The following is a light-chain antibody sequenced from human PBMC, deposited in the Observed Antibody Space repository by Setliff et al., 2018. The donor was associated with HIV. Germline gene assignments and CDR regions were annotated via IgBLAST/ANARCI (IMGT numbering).Light chain of an antibody. CDR1: SSDVGGYSY. CDR2: EVT. V-gene: IGLV2-14*01. CDR3: SSYTSSSTLV. Sequence: QSALTQPASVSGSPGQSITISCTGTSSDVGGYSYVSWFQQHPGKAPKLMIYEVTNRPSGVSNRFSASRSGNTASLTISGLQAEDEADYYCSSYTSSSTLVFGGGTKVTVL. J-gene: IGLJ3*02.